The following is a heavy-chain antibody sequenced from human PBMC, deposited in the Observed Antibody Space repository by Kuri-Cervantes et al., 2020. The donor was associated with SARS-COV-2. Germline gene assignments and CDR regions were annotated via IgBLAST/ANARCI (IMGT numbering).Heavy chain of an antibody. CDR3: AKDRGYSYGQPDAFDI. CDR1: GFTSSRYW. D-gene: IGHD5-18*01. Sequence: GGSLRLSCAASGFTSSRYWMSWVRQAPGKGLECVANIKQDGSEKYYVDSVKGRFTISRDNAKNSLYLQMNSLRAEDTAVYYCAKDRGYSYGQPDAFDIWGQGTMVTVSS. CDR2: IKQDGSEK. V-gene: IGHV3-7*01. J-gene: IGHJ3*02.